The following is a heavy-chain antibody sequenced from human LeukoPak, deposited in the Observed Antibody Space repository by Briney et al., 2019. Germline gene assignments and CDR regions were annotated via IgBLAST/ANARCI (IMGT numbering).Heavy chain of an antibody. J-gene: IGHJ4*02. V-gene: IGHV3-33*01. D-gene: IGHD3-22*01. CDR3: ARDRSDSFDSTGYFPEYYFDY. CDR1: GFTFSYFG. CDR2: IWYDGSNK. Sequence: GGPLRLSCAASGFTFSYFGMHWVRQAPGKGLEWVALIWYDGSNKCYVDSVKGRFTISRDNSNNTLYLQMNSLRVEDTAVYYCARDRSDSFDSTGYFPEYYFDYWGQGTLVTVSS.